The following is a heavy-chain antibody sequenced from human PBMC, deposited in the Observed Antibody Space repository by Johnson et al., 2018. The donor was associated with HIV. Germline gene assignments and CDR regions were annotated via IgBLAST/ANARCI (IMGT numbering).Heavy chain of an antibody. Sequence: VQLLGSGGGLAQPGGSLRLSCAASGFIFSNYAMTWVRQAPGKGLEWVSSISGGGDNPYYADSVTGRHTISSDNSRNTLNLQINSLRAEDTAIYYCARPMSVADLFDPFDSWGKGTMVTVSS. J-gene: IGHJ3*02. D-gene: IGHD6-19*01. CDR1: GFIFSNYA. CDR2: ISGGGDNP. V-gene: IGHV3-23*01. CDR3: ARPMSVADLFDPFDS.